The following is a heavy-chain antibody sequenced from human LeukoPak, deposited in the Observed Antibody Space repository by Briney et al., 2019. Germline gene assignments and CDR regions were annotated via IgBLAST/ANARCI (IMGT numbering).Heavy chain of an antibody. Sequence: SETLSLTCTVSGGSISSYYWSWIRQPPGKRLEWIGEINHSGSTNYNPSLKSRVTISVDTSKNQFSLKLSSVTAADTAVYYCARGRYYYDSSGYMDYYYYMDVWGKGTTVTVSS. CDR3: ARGRYYYDSSGYMDYYYYMDV. CDR1: GGSISSYY. D-gene: IGHD3-22*01. V-gene: IGHV4-34*01. CDR2: INHSGST. J-gene: IGHJ6*03.